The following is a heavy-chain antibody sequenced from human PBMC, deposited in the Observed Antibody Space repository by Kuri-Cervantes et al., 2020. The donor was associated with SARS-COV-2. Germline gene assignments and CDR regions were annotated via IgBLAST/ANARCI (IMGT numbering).Heavy chain of an antibody. Sequence: GESLKISCAASGFTFSGHWMHWVRQAPGKGLVWVSRINPDGSYTNNADSVKGRFTLSRDNAKNMLFLQMNSLRAEDTAVYYCARDLDYYGSGKEYGMDVWGQGTTVTVSS. CDR2: INPDGSYT. CDR3: ARDLDYYGSGKEYGMDV. CDR1: GFTFSGHW. D-gene: IGHD3-10*01. V-gene: IGHV3-74*01. J-gene: IGHJ6*02.